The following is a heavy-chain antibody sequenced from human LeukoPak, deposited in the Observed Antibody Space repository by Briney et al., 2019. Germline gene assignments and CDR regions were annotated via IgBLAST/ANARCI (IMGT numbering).Heavy chain of an antibody. CDR3: AREFRYYDILTGYYPPSYYFDY. Sequence: GGSLRLSCAASGFTFSSYAMSWVRQAPGKGLEWVSAISGRGGSTYYADSVKGRFTISRDNSKNTLYLQMNSLRAEDTAVYYCAREFRYYDILTGYYPPSYYFDYWGQGTLVTVSS. J-gene: IGHJ4*02. V-gene: IGHV3-23*01. D-gene: IGHD3-9*01. CDR1: GFTFSSYA. CDR2: ISGRGGST.